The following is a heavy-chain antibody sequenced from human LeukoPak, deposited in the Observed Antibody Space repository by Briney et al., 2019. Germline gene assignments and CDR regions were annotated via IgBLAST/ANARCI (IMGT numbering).Heavy chain of an antibody. CDR1: GGTFSSYA. CDR2: IIPIFGTA. V-gene: IGHV1-69*13. J-gene: IGHJ4*02. CDR3: AKGQDYGGNSVDFFFDY. Sequence: SVTVSCKASGGTFSSYAISWVRQAPGQGLEWMGGIIPIFGTANYAQKFQGRVTITADASTSTAYMELSSLRSEDTAVYYCAKGQDYGGNSVDFFFDYWGQGTLVTVSS. D-gene: IGHD4-23*01.